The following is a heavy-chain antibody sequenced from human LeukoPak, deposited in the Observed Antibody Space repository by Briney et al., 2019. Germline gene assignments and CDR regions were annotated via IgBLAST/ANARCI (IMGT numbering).Heavy chain of an antibody. Sequence: GGSLRLSCAASGFTFSSYNMNWVRQAPGKAMEWVSSITSSATYIFYADSVKGRFTISRDNAKNSLYLQMDSLGPEDTAVYYCARDPYSGNYGNDYYYYMDVWGKGTTVSISS. D-gene: IGHD1-26*01. CDR2: ITSSATYI. CDR1: GFTFSSYN. V-gene: IGHV3-21*01. CDR3: ARDPYSGNYGNDYYYYMDV. J-gene: IGHJ6*03.